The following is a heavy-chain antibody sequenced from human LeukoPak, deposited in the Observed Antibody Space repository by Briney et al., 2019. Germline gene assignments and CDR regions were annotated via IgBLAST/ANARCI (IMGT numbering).Heavy chain of an antibody. J-gene: IGHJ4*02. CDR3: ARGLGIVATIFDY. CDR1: GFTFSTYS. Sequence: GGSLRLSCAASGFTFSTYSMNWVRQAPGKGLEWVSSISSSSSYIYYADSVKGRFTISRDNAKNSLYLQMNSLRAEDTAVYYCARGLGIVATIFDYWGQGTLVTVSS. CDR2: ISSSSSYI. V-gene: IGHV3-21*01. D-gene: IGHD5-12*01.